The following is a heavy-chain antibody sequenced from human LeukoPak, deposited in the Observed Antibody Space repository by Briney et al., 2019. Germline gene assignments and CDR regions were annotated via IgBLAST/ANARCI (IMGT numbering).Heavy chain of an antibody. V-gene: IGHV4-39*01. CDR2: TYYSGST. Sequence: SETLSLTCTVSGGSISSSSYYWGWIRQPPGKGLEWIGSTYYSGSTYYNPSLKSRVTISVDTSKNQFSLKLSSVTAADTAVYYCARREEWELPFDYWGQGTLVTVSS. CDR1: GGSISSSSYY. J-gene: IGHJ4*02. CDR3: ARREEWELPFDY. D-gene: IGHD1-26*01.